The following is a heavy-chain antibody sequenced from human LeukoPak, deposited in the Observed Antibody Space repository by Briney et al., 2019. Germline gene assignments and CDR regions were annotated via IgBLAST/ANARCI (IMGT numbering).Heavy chain of an antibody. D-gene: IGHD2-15*01. CDR3: AKNVEADRCFDY. Sequence: GGSLRLSCAASGLTFSSYAMSWVRQAPGNGLEWVSAISGSGGSTYYADSVKGRFTISRDNSKNTLYLQMNSLRAEDTAVYYCAKNVEADRCFDYWGQGTLVTVSS. J-gene: IGHJ4*02. V-gene: IGHV3-23*01. CDR1: GLTFSSYA. CDR2: ISGSGGST.